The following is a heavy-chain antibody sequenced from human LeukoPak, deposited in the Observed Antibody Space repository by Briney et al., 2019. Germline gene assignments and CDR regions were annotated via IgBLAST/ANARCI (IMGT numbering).Heavy chain of an antibody. V-gene: IGHV3-53*04. CDR2: IYSAGST. CDR1: AFTVSSNC. CDR3: ARVDTTLSYKLDY. Sequence: AGSLRLSCAASAFTVSSNCMIWVRQPPGKGLEWVSVIYSAGSTYNADSVKGRFTIPRHNSKNTVYVQMDNLRPEDTAVYYCARVDTTLSYKLDYWGQGTLVTVSS. J-gene: IGHJ4*02. D-gene: IGHD1-1*01.